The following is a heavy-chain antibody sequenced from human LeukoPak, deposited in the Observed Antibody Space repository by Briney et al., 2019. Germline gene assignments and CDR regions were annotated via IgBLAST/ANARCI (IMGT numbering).Heavy chain of an antibody. CDR1: GGSISSYY. V-gene: IGHV4-59*01. CDR2: IYYSGST. J-gene: IGHJ5*02. CDR3: ASLTGTTRWFDP. D-gene: IGHD1-20*01. Sequence: SETLSLTCTVSGGSISSYYWSWIRQPPGKGPEWIGYIYYSGSTDYNPSLKSRVTISVDTSKNQFSLKLSSVTAADTAVYYCASLTGTTRWFDPWGQGTLVTVSS.